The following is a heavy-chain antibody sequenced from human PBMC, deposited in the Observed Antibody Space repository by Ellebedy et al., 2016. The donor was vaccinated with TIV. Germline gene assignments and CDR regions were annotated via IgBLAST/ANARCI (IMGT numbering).Heavy chain of an antibody. CDR3: ARGLREWLRYYYFDY. J-gene: IGHJ4*02. CDR2: IIPIFGTA. CDR1: GGTFSSYA. D-gene: IGHD5-12*01. Sequence: SVKVSXXASGGTFSSYAISWVRQAPGQGLEWMGGIIPIFGTANYAQKFQGRVTITADESTSTAYMELSSLRSEDTAVYYCARGLREWLRYYYFDYWGQGTLVTVSS. V-gene: IGHV1-69*13.